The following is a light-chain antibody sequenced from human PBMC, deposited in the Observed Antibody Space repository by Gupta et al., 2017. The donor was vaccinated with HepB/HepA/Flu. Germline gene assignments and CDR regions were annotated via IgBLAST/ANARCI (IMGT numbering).Light chain of an antibody. CDR3: HSYDSSLSGSV. Sequence: SVLAQPPSTAGAPGQRVTLTCTGRSSNIGAGYNVHWYQQLPGTAPQLLIVCNSNRPPSGPDRLSASKSGTSAALSTTGLQDEDEADYYCHSYDSSLSGSVFGGGTKLTVL. J-gene: IGLJ2*01. CDR1: SSNIGAGYN. CDR2: CNS. V-gene: IGLV1-40*01.